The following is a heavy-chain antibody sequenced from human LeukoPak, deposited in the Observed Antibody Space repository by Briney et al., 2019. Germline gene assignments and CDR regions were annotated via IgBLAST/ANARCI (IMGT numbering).Heavy chain of an antibody. CDR2: IYYSGST. CDR1: GGSISSSSYY. CDR3: AIKAYGDYLYYFHY. Sequence: PSETLSLTCTVSGGSISSSSYYGGWIRQPPGKGLEWIGSIYYSGSTYYNPSLKSRVTISVDTSKNQFSLKLSSVTAADTAVYYCAIKAYGDYLYYFHYWGQGTLVTVSS. V-gene: IGHV4-39*01. D-gene: IGHD4-17*01. J-gene: IGHJ4*02.